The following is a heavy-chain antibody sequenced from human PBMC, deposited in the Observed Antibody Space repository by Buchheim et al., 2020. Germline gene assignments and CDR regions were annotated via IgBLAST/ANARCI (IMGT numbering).Heavy chain of an antibody. D-gene: IGHD2-15*01. V-gene: IGHV4-4*02. Sequence: QVQLQESGPGLVKPSGTLSLTCAVSGVSITSNNWWHWVRQPPGKGLEWIGEIYHSGTPIYSPSLKSRVTMSLDRSRHQFSLKMTSVTAADTAVYYCVRSGGRIAAQVDYWGRGTL. CDR3: VRSGGRIAAQVDY. CDR1: GVSITSNNW. CDR2: IYHSGTP. J-gene: IGHJ4*02.